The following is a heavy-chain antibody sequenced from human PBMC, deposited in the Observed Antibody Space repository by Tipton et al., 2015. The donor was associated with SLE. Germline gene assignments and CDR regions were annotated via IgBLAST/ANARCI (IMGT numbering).Heavy chain of an antibody. CDR2: IKEDGSEK. CDR3: ARDPRQSPFGGFLSISQGGFDP. J-gene: IGHJ5*02. D-gene: IGHD3-10*01. V-gene: IGHV3-7*01. Sequence: WIRQPPGKGLEWVANIKEDGSEKYYVDSVKGRFTISRDNAKNSLDLQMNSLRVEDTAVYYCARDPRQSPFGGFLSISQGGFDPWGQGTLVTVSS.